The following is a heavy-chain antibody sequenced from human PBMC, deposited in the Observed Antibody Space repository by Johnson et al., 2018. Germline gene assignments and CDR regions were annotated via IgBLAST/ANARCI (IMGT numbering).Heavy chain of an antibody. CDR3: GRGHDSGSYRLGNAFDI. J-gene: IGHJ3*02. CDR1: GGTFSTYA. CDR2: IVPIFHRP. D-gene: IGHD3-22*01. V-gene: IGHV1-69*06. Sequence: VQLVESGAEVKRPGSSVRVSCRASGGTFSTYAISWVRQAPGQGLEWMGGIVPIFHRPDYAQNFPGRAPITADTPPHTVHLELSTLRAADPAVFYCGRGHDSGSYRLGNAFDIWAKGHWSPSLQ.